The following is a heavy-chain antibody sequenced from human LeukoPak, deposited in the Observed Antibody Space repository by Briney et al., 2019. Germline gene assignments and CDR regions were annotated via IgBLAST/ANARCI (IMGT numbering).Heavy chain of an antibody. Sequence: VSGLTLVNPTQTLTLTCTFFGFSLKTAGMCVNWIRQPPGKALEWLARIDWHGQEDYTPSLRTRLAISTDTSRNQVVLTLTNMDPADTATYYCARSSQTDFRSANWFDPWGQGTLVTVSS. V-gene: IGHV2-70*11. CDR2: IDWHGQE. CDR1: GFSLKTAGMC. J-gene: IGHJ5*02. CDR3: ARSSQTDFRSANWFDP. D-gene: IGHD3-3*01.